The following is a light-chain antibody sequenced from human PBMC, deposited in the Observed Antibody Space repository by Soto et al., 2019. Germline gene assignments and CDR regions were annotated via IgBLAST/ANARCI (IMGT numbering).Light chain of an antibody. J-gene: IGKJ2*01. CDR1: ESLQHRDGNTY. CDR2: KVS. CDR3: MQATQYRPYT. Sequence: DVVMTQNPLSSPVTLGQPASISCRSSESLQHRDGNTYLNWLQQRPGQPPRLLIYKVSNRFSGVPDRFSGSGAGTDFTLKISRVEAEDVGVYCCMQATQYRPYTFGQGPKLEIK. V-gene: IGKV2-24*01.